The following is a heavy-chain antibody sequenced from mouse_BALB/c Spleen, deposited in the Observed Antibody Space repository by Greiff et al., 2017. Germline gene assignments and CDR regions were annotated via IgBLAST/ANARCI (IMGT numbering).Heavy chain of an antibody. V-gene: IGHV5-9-3*01. CDR3: ARHHYGYDEFAY. Sequence: EVMLVESGGGLVKPGGSLKLSCAASGFTFSSYAMSWVRQTPEKRLEWVATISSGGSYTYYPDSVKGRFTISRDNAKNTLNLQMSSLRSEDTAMYYCARHHYGYDEFAYWGQGTLVTVSA. CDR1: GFTFSSYA. CDR2: ISSGGSYT. J-gene: IGHJ3*01. D-gene: IGHD2-2*01.